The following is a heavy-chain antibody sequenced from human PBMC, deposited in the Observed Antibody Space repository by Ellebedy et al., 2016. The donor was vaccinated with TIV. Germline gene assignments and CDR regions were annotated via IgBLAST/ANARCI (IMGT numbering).Heavy chain of an antibody. V-gene: IGHV3-74*01. CDR2: SDQEGSGT. D-gene: IGHD3-16*01. CDR3: STVCEI. Sequence: GESLKISCAASGFTFTNYWMHWVRQVPGKGLVWVARSDQEGSGTSYADSVKGRFTISRDNAKNTLYLQMNSLRAEDTAVYYCSTVCEIWGQGTVVTVSS. J-gene: IGHJ3*02. CDR1: GFTFTNYW.